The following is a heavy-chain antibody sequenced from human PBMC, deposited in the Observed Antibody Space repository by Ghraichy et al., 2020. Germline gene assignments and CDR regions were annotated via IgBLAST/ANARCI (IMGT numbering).Heavy chain of an antibody. V-gene: IGHV3-23*01. J-gene: IGHJ5*02. CDR2: ISGSGGST. CDR1: GFTFSSYA. D-gene: IGHD2-21*02. Sequence: LSLTCAASGFTFSSYAMSWVRQAPGKGLEWVSAISGSGGSTYYADSVKGRFTISRDNSKNTLYLQMNSLRAEDTAVYYCAKDPASWPGPYCGGDCSGPWFDPWGQGTLVTVSS. CDR3: AKDPASWPGPYCGGDCSGPWFDP.